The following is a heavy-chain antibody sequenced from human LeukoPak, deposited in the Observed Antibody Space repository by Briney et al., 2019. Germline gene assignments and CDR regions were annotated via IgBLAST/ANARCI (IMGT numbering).Heavy chain of an antibody. Sequence: GGSLRLSCAASGFTFGSYAMHWVRQAPGKGLEWVAVISYDGSNKYYADSVKGRFTISRDNSKNTLYLQMNSLRAEDTVVYYCARDRGGVYCSSTSCYYDAFDIWGQGTMVTVSS. V-gene: IGHV3-30-3*01. CDR3: ARDRGGVYCSSTSCYYDAFDI. CDR2: ISYDGSNK. D-gene: IGHD2-2*01. J-gene: IGHJ3*02. CDR1: GFTFGSYA.